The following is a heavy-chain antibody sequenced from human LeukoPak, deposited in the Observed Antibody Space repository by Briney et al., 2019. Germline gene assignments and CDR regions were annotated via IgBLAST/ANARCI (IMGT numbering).Heavy chain of an antibody. CDR1: GFTFSSYA. CDR2: ISYDGSNK. CDR3: ARDPDEYSSSFGWFDP. D-gene: IGHD6-6*01. Sequence: GGSLRLSCAASGFTFSSYAMHWVRQAPGKGLECVAVISYDGSNKYYADSVKGRFTISRDNSKNTLYLQMNSLRAEDTAVYYCARDPDEYSSSFGWFDPWGQGTLVTVSS. J-gene: IGHJ5*02. V-gene: IGHV3-30*01.